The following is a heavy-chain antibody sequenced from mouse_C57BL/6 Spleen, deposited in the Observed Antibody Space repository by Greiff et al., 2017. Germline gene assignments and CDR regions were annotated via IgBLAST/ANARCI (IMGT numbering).Heavy chain of an antibody. J-gene: IGHJ4*01. CDR2: IHPNSGST. Sequence: QVQLQQPGAELVKPGASVKLSCKASGYTFTSYWMHWVKQRPGQGLEWIGMIHPNSGSTNYNEKFKSKATLTVDKSYSTAYMQLSSLTSEDSAVYYCARPDWDDYAMDYWGQGTSVTVSS. CDR1: GYTFTSYW. D-gene: IGHD4-1*01. V-gene: IGHV1-64*01. CDR3: ARPDWDDYAMDY.